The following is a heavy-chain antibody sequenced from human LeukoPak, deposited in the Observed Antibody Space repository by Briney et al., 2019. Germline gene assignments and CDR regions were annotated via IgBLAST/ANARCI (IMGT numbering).Heavy chain of an antibody. D-gene: IGHD1-14*01. J-gene: IGHJ6*03. Sequence: PSETLSLTCTVSGGSISSYYWSWIRQPPGKGLEWTGYIYYSGSTNYNPSLKSRVTISVDTSKNQFSLKLSSVTAADTAVYYCARGVRLNLLYYYYYMDVWGKGTTVTVSS. CDR2: IYYSGST. CDR3: ARGVRLNLLYYYYYMDV. CDR1: GGSISSYY. V-gene: IGHV4-59*01.